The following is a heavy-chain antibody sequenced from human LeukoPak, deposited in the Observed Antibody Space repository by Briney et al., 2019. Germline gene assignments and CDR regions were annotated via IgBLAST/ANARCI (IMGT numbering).Heavy chain of an antibody. Sequence: GGSLRLSCAASGFTLSSYSTHWVRQAPGKGLEFVSAISRNGRNTYYGNSVKGRFTISRDISKNTLHLQMGSLRPEDMAVYYCARVDSGSACASWGQGILVTVSS. J-gene: IGHJ1*01. CDR1: GFTLSSYS. CDR3: ARVDSGSACAS. CDR2: ISRNGRNT. V-gene: IGHV3-64*01. D-gene: IGHD6-19*01.